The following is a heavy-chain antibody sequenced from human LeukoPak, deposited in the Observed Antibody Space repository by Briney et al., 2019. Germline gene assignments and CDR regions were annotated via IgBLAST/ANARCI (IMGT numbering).Heavy chain of an antibody. D-gene: IGHD3-3*02. J-gene: IGHJ4*02. CDR3: ASRAFLLAGSHTFDN. CDR2: ITHTGAT. Sequence: SETLSLTCGVSGGSFTDFYWGWIRQSPEKGLEWMGEITHTGATNCNPSLQSRVTISVDRSKNHFSLTLRSVTAADTAVYYCASRAFLLAGSHTFDNWGRGTLVTVSS. V-gene: IGHV4-34*01. CDR1: GGSFTDFY.